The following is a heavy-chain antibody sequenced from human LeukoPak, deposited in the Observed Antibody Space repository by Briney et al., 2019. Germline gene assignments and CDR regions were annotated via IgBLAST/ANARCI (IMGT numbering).Heavy chain of an antibody. CDR3: AREAPLFGVLINRWFDP. CDR1: GDSISSSRYY. CDR2: NSGST. V-gene: IGHV4-39*07. J-gene: IGHJ5*02. Sequence: SETLSLTCTVSGDSISSSRYYWGWIRQPPGKGLEWIVSNSGSTYYNPSLKSRVTISVDTSKNQFSLNLSSVTAADTAVYYCAREAPLFGVLINRWFDPWGQGTLVTVSS. D-gene: IGHD3-3*01.